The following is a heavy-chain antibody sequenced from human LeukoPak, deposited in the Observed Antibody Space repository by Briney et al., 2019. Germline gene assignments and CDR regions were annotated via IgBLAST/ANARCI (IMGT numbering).Heavy chain of an antibody. J-gene: IGHJ4*02. CDR3: ARDRMVRGGPCDY. CDR2: ISSSSSYI. CDR1: GFTFSSYS. Sequence: GGSLRLSCAASGFTFSSYSMNWVRQAPGKGLEWVSSISSSSSYIYYADSVKGRFTISRDNAKNSLYLQMNSLRAEDTAVYYCARDRMVRGGPCDYWGQGTLVTVSS. V-gene: IGHV3-21*01. D-gene: IGHD3-10*01.